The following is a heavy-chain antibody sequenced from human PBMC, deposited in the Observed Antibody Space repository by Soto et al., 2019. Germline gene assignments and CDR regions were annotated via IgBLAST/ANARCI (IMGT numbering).Heavy chain of an antibody. V-gene: IGHV1-18*01. CDR1: GYTFTSYG. CDR3: ARGLGVTIPLYGMDV. CDR2: ISAYNGNT. Sequence: GASVTVSCKASGYTFTSYGSIWVRQAPGQGLEWMGWISAYNGNTNYAQKLQGRVTMTTDTSTSTAYMELRSLRSDGTAVYYCARGLGVTIPLYGMDVWGQGTTVTVSS. D-gene: IGHD3-3*01. J-gene: IGHJ6*02.